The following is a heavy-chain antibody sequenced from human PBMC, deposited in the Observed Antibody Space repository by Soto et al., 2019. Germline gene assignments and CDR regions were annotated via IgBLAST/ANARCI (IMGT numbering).Heavy chain of an antibody. J-gene: IGHJ4*01. CDR1: GFTFKSYG. Sequence: QVQLVESGGNVVRPGRSLRLSCAASGFTFKSYGVHWVRQAPGEGLEWVAVASPDGGVEYYVDSVKGRYTISRDTSRNPLYLQINSMITEHTAVYYCERDPVAAKPDYFDHWDRGTLVTVSS. D-gene: IGHD5-12*01. V-gene: IGHV3-30-3*01. CDR3: ERDPVAAKPDYFDH. CDR2: ASPDGGVE.